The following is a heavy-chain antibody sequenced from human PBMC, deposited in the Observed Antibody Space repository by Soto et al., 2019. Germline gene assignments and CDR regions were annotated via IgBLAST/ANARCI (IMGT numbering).Heavy chain of an antibody. D-gene: IGHD5-12*01. CDR1: GFTFSTYA. J-gene: IGHJ1*01. CDR3: ARGAPGRDGYNLDFQH. V-gene: IGHV3-21*01. Sequence: GGSLRLSCAASGFTFSTYAMNWVRQAPGKGLEWVSSISSTSSFRYYADSVKGRFTISRDNAKNSLYLQMNSLRAQDTAVYYCARGAPGRDGYNLDFQHWGQGTLVTVSS. CDR2: ISSTSSFR.